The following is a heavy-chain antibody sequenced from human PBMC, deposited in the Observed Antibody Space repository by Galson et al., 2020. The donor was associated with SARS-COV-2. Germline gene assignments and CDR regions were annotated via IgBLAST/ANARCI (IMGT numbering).Heavy chain of an antibody. D-gene: IGHD1-1*01. Sequence: GGSLRLSCAASGFTFSSYSMNWVRQAPGKGLEWVSSISSSSSYLYYADSVKGRFTISRDNAKNSLYLQMNSLRAEDTAVYYCARDGELEPGYYGMDVWGQGTTVTVSS. V-gene: IGHV3-21*01. CDR3: ARDGELEPGYYGMDV. CDR2: ISSSSSYL. CDR1: GFTFSSYS. J-gene: IGHJ6*02.